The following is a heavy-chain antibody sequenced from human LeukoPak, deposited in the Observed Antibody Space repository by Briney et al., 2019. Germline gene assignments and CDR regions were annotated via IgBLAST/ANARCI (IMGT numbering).Heavy chain of an antibody. CDR1: GFTFRSYG. CDR3: ARQQDSSGWTNDAFDI. D-gene: IGHD6-19*01. J-gene: IGHJ3*02. V-gene: IGHV3-33*01. CDR2: IWYDGSNK. Sequence: PGGSLRLSCAASGFTFRSYGIHWVRQTPGKGLEWVAVIWYDGSNKYYADSVKGRFTISRDNSKNTLYLQMNSLRAEDTAVYYCARQQDSSGWTNDAFDIWGQGTMVTVSS.